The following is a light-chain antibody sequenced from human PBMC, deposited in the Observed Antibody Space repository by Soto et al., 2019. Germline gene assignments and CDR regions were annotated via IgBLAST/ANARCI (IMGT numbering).Light chain of an antibody. V-gene: IGLV2-11*01. J-gene: IGLJ1*01. CDR3: FSFTTTSTHV. CDR1: SSVVGGYNY. CDR2: DVS. Sequence: ALTQPRSVSGSPGQSVTISCTGTSSVVGGYNYVSWYQQHPGKAPKLMIYDVSKRPSGVPDRFSGSKSGNTASLTISGLQVEDEAEYFCFSFTTTSTHVFGTGTKVTVL.